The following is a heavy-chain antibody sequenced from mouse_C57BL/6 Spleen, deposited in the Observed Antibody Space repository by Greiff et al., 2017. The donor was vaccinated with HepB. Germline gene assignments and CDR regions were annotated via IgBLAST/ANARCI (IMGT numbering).Heavy chain of an antibody. D-gene: IGHD2-2*01. CDR1: GFNIKDYY. V-gene: IGHV14-1*01. Sequence: EVKLVESGAELVRPGASVKLSCTASGFNIKDYYMHWVKQRPEQGLEWIGRIDPEDGDTEYDPKFQGKATMTADTSSNTAYLQLSSLTSEDTAVYYCTTYGYSAWFAYWGQGTLVTVSA. CDR3: TTYGYSAWFAY. J-gene: IGHJ3*01. CDR2: IDPEDGDT.